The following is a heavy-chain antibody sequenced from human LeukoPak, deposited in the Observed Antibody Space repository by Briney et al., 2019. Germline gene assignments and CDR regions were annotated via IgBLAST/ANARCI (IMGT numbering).Heavy chain of an antibody. CDR2: ISSSSSTI. J-gene: IGHJ4*02. CDR1: GFTFSSYS. D-gene: IGHD5-18*01. Sequence: GGSLRLSCAASGFTFSSYSMNWVRQAPGKGLEWVSYISSSSSTIYYADSVKGRFTISRDNAKNSLYLQMNSLRAEDTAVYYCARGFYGTAMVTFDYWGQGTLVTVSS. CDR3: ARGFYGTAMVTFDY. V-gene: IGHV3-48*01.